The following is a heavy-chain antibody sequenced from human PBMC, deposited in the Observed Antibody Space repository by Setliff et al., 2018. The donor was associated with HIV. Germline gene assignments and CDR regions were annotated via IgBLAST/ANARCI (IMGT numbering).Heavy chain of an antibody. CDR2: IRSKAYGGTT. CDR1: GFTFGDYA. J-gene: IGHJ4*02. CDR3: TRGRYCSGGSCYGHFDY. V-gene: IGHV3-49*03. D-gene: IGHD2-15*01. Sequence: GESLKISCTASGFTFGDYAMSWFRQAPGRGLEWVGFIRSKAYGGTTEYAASVKGRFTISRDDSKSIACLQMNSLKTEDTAVYYCTRGRYCSGGSCYGHFDYWGQGTLVTVSS.